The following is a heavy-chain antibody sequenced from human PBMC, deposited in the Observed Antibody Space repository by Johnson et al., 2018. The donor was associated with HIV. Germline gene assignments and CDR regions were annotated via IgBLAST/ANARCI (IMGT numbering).Heavy chain of an antibody. CDR1: GFTVSSNY. J-gene: IGHJ3*02. CDR3: ARESTPWGADYVGYGFDI. D-gene: IGHD4-17*01. V-gene: IGHV3-66*01. Sequence: VQLVESGGGVVQPGGSLRLSCAASGFTVSSNYMSWVRQAPGKGLEWVSVIYSGVSTYYADSVKGRFTISRDNSKNTLYLQMNSLRAEDTAVYYCARESTPWGADYVGYGFDIWGQGTMVTVSS. CDR2: IYSGVST.